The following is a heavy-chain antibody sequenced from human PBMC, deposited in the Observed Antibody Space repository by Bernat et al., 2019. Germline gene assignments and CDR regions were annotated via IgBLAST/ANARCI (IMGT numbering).Heavy chain of an antibody. CDR2: ISYRGTT. D-gene: IGHD3-16*01. J-gene: IGHJ6*02. V-gene: IGHV4-39*01. CDR3: ASGGYVDYYNGMDV. Sequence: QLQLQESGPGLVKPSETLSLTCTVPGGSISNSNYYWGWIRQPPGKGLEWIGSISYRGTTYYNPSLKSRVNISVDTSKKQFSLKLSSVTATDTAVYYCASGGYVDYYNGMDVWGQGTTVTVSS. CDR1: GGSISNSNYY.